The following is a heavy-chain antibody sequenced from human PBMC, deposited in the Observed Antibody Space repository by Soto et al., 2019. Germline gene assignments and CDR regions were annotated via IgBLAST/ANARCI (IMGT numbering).Heavy chain of an antibody. J-gene: IGHJ4*02. CDR1: GFSFSTSS. CDR3: ARDPIYYGAGSYYPFDF. D-gene: IGHD3-10*01. V-gene: IGHV3-21*01. CDR2: ISGSSDYR. Sequence: EVQLVESGGGLVKPGGSLRLSCAGSGFSFSTSSMNWVRQAPGTELEWVSAISGSSDYRYYADSVKGRFTISRDNAKNSLFLQMNSLRGEDTAVYHCARDPIYYGAGSYYPFDFWGQGTLVTVSS.